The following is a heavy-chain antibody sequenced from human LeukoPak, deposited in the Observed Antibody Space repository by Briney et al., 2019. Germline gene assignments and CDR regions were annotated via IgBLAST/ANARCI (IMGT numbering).Heavy chain of an antibody. V-gene: IGHV3-30-3*01. D-gene: IGHD6-13*01. CDR2: ISYDGSNK. CDR3: AISSLRSGYSSSWYPRLGEYFQH. CDR1: GFTFSSYA. J-gene: IGHJ1*01. Sequence: PGRSLRLSCAASGFTFSSYAMHWVRQAPGKGLEWVAVISYDGSNKYYADSVKGRFTISRDNSKNTLYLQMNSLRAEDTAVYYCAISSLRSGYSSSWYPRLGEYFQHWGQGTLVTVSS.